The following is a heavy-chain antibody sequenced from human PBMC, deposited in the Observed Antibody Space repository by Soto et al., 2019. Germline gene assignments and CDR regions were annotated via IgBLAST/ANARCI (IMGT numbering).Heavy chain of an antibody. CDR2: ISGSGGRT. V-gene: IGHV3-23*01. J-gene: IGHJ4*02. CDR3: SRPRGIAVASTNQYSFDY. D-gene: IGHD6-19*01. CDR1: GFTFSSYA. Sequence: GGSLRLSCAASGFTFSSYAMSWVRQAPGKGLEWVSTISGSGGRTYYADSVKGRFTISRDNSKNTVCLQMNSLRADDTAVYYSSRPRGIAVASTNQYSFDYGGQGTLVTVSS.